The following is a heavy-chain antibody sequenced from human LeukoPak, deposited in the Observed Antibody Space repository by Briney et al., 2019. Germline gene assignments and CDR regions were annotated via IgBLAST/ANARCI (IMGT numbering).Heavy chain of an antibody. CDR2: IYYSGST. CDR1: GGSISSYY. CDR3: ARDQRDSGGYYTDAFDI. Sequence: SETLSLTCTVSGGSISSYYWSWIRQPPGKGLEWIGYIYYSGSTNYNPSLKSRVTISVDTSKNQFSLKLSSVTAADTAVYYCARDQRDSGGYYTDAFDIWGQGTMVTVSS. J-gene: IGHJ3*02. D-gene: IGHD3-22*01. V-gene: IGHV4-59*01.